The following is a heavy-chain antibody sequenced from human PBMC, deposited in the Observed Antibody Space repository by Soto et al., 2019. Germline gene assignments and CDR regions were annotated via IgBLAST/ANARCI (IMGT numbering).Heavy chain of an antibody. Sequence: QVQLVQSGAEVKKPGASVKVSCKASGYMFVTYGINWVRQAPGQGLEWMGWISAYNGNTKYAQNLQGRVTMTTDASTSKDYMEMRSLRSDDTAVYYCARDLDGSGSYYTDYWGPGTLVTVSS. CDR2: ISAYNGNT. CDR3: ARDLDGSGSYYTDY. CDR1: GYMFVTYG. J-gene: IGHJ4*02. V-gene: IGHV1-18*01. D-gene: IGHD3-10*01.